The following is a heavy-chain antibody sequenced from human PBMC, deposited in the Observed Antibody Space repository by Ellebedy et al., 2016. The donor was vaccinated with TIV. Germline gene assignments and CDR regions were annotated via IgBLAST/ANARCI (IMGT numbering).Heavy chain of an antibody. Sequence: PGGSLRLSCAASGFTFSTYWMHWVRQAPGKGLVWVSRINGDESITNHADSVKGRFTIFRDNAKNTLYLQMNSLRAEDTAVYYCAMTNGWQYFQRWGQGTLVTVSS. D-gene: IGHD6-19*01. CDR1: GFTFSTYW. CDR3: AMTNGWQYFQR. V-gene: IGHV3-74*01. CDR2: INGDESIT. J-gene: IGHJ1*01.